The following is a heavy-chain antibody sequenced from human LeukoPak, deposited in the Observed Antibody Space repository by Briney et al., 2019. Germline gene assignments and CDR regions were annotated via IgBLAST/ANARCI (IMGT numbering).Heavy chain of an antibody. J-gene: IGHJ4*02. CDR2: IKQDRSEK. CDR3: ARLREIPVFGVVTKSTSYFDY. D-gene: IGHD3-3*01. Sequence: PGGSLRLSCAASGFTFTNYWMSWVRQAPGKWLHLVANIKQDRSEKYYVDSVQARFTISRDNAKNSLYLQMNSLRAEDTAVYYCARLREIPVFGVVTKSTSYFDYWGQGTLVTVSS. V-gene: IGHV3-7*01. CDR1: GFTFTNYW.